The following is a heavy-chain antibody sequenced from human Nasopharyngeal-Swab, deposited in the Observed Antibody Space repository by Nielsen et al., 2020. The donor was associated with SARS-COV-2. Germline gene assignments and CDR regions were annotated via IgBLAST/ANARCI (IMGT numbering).Heavy chain of an antibody. D-gene: IGHD3-10*02. Sequence: SETLSLTCTVSGASISSYCWSWIRQPPGKGLECIGYICYSVSTNYNPSLKSRVTISVDTSKNQFSLKLSSVTAADTAVYYCARDMLFDYWGQGTLVTVSS. CDR2: ICYSVST. CDR3: ARDMLFDY. J-gene: IGHJ4*02. CDR1: GASISSYC. V-gene: IGHV4-59*01.